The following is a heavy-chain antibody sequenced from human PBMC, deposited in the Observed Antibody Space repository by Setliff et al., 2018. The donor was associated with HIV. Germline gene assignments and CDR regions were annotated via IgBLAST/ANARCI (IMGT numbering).Heavy chain of an antibody. J-gene: IGHJ4*02. CDR1: GGSISSSSYY. V-gene: IGHV4-39*02. D-gene: IGHD6-13*01. Sequence: SETLSLTCTVSGGSISSSSYYWGWIRQPPGKGLEWIGSIYYSGSTYYNPSLKSRVTISVDTSKNQFSLKLSSVTAADTAVYYCARDQFQGAAAGTVPPDYWGQGTLVTVSS. CDR3: ARDQFQGAAAGTVPPDY. CDR2: IYYSGST.